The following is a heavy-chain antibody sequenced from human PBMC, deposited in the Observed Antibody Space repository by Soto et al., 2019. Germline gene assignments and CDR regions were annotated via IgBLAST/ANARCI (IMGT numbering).Heavy chain of an antibody. CDR3: ARDTGAVVQIAAGGGPDY. J-gene: IGHJ4*02. Sequence: QVQLVESGGGVVQPGRSLRLSCAASGFTFSSYAMHWVRQAPGKGLEWVAVISYDGSNKYYADSVKGRFTISRDNSKNTLYLQMNSLRAEDTAVYYCARDTGAVVQIAAGGGPDYWGQGTLVTVSS. CDR1: GFTFSSYA. D-gene: IGHD2-21*01. CDR2: ISYDGSNK. V-gene: IGHV3-30-3*01.